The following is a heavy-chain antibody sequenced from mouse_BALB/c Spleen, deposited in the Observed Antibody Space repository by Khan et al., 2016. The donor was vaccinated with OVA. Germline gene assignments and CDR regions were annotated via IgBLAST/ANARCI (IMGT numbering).Heavy chain of an antibody. CDR1: GYTFINYW. J-gene: IGHJ2*01. D-gene: IGHD1-1*01. CDR3: ARRGLRWDFDY. Sequence: QVQLQQSGAELAKPGASVKMSCKASGYTFINYWILWVKQRPGQGLEWIGYINPSTGYTEYNQNFKDKATLTADKSSSTAYMQLSSLTSEDSAVEYCARRGLRWDFDYWGQGTTLTGSS. V-gene: IGHV1-7*01. CDR2: INPSTGYT.